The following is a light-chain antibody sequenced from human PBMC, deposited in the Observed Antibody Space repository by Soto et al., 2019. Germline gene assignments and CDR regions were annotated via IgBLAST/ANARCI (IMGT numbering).Light chain of an antibody. J-gene: IGKJ4*01. CDR3: QQDYTTLT. Sequence: DIVMTQSPDSLAVSLGERATINCKSSQSGLLTSNNKNYLAWYQQKPGQPPKVLISWASTREYGVPDRFSGSGSGTDFTLTSTRLQAEDVAVYYCQQDYTTLTFGGGTKVEIK. V-gene: IGKV4-1*01. CDR1: QSGLLTSNNKNY. CDR2: WAS.